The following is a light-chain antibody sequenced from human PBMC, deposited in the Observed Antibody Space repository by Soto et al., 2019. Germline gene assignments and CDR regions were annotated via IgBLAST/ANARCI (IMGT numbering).Light chain of an antibody. CDR2: TNN. V-gene: IGLV1-47*02. J-gene: IGLJ1*01. CDR3: GSWDSSLSAYV. CDR1: TSNIGSNY. Sequence: QSALTQPPSASGTPGQRVTISCSGSTSNIGSNYVYWYQQRPGTAPKLLIYTNNQRPSGVPDRFSGSKSGTSATLGITGFQTGDEADYYCGSWDSSLSAYVFGTGTKV.